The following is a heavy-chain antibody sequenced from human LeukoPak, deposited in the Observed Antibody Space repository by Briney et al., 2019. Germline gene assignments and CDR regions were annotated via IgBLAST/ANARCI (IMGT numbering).Heavy chain of an antibody. CDR3: ARERVGSSWSHYFDY. CDR2: INPNSGGT. D-gene: IGHD6-13*01. CDR1: GYTFTGYY. J-gene: IGHJ4*02. V-gene: IGHV1-2*06. Sequence: ASVKVSCKASGYTFTGYYMHWVRQAPGQGLEWMGRINPNSGGTNYAQKFQGRVTMTRDTSISTAYMELSRLRSDDTAVYYCARERVGSSWSHYFDYWGQGTLVTVSS.